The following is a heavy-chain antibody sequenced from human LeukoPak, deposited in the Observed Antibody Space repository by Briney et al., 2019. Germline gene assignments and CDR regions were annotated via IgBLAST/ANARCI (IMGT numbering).Heavy chain of an antibody. J-gene: IGHJ4*02. CDR1: GFDVSNHY. V-gene: IGHV3-53*01. CDR2: IQSAGNT. Sequence: PGGSLRLSCSASGFDVSNHYLNWVRQAPGKGLEWVSMIQSAGNTYYADSVKGRFTISRDDSKNTLYLQMNSLRAEDTAVYYCARDRYVYYYDSSGHAFDYWGQGTLVTASS. D-gene: IGHD3-22*01. CDR3: ARDRYVYYYDSSGHAFDY.